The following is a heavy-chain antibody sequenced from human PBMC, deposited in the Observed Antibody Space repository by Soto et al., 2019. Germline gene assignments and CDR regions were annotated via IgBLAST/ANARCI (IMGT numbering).Heavy chain of an antibody. CDR1: GGTFSSYA. CDR3: ASERPDYDFWSGSLNWFDP. D-gene: IGHD3-3*01. V-gene: IGHV1-69*01. J-gene: IGHJ5*02. CDR2: IIPIFGTA. Sequence: QVQLVQSGAEVKKPGSSVKVSCKASGGTFSSYAISWVRQAPGQGLEWMGGIIPIFGTANYAQKFQGRVTITADESTSTAYMELGSLRSEDTAVYYCASERPDYDFWSGSLNWFDPWGQGTLVTVSS.